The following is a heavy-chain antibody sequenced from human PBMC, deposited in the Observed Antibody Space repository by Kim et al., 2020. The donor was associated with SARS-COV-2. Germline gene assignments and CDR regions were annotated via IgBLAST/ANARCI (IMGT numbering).Heavy chain of an antibody. CDR3: TRPGYSSSWSDY. V-gene: IGHV3-73*01. J-gene: IGHJ4*02. D-gene: IGHD6-13*01. Sequence: AYAASVKGRFTISRDDSKNTAYLQMNSLKTEDTAVYYCTRPGYSSSWSDYWGQGTLVTVSS.